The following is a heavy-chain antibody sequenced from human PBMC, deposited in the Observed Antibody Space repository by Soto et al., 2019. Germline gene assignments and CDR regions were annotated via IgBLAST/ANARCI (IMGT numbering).Heavy chain of an antibody. CDR1: GFTFRNFV. J-gene: IGHJ4*02. CDR3: AQDRGWGVVSPSHDS. Sequence: EVQLLESGGGVVQPGGSLRLSCAASGFTFRNFVMSWVRQAPGKGLAWVSAIRATGGQTFYADSVKGRFTISRDNSKNMLYLQIDSLRDEDTALYFCAQDRGWGVVSPSHDSWGQGNLVTVSS. V-gene: IGHV3-23*01. D-gene: IGHD2-21*01. CDR2: IRATGGQT.